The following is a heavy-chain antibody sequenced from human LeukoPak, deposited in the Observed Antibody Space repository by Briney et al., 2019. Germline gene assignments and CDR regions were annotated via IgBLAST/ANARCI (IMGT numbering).Heavy chain of an antibody. V-gene: IGHV2-26*01. D-gene: IGHD6-19*01. J-gene: IGHJ4*02. CDR3: ARFTVAGTYELDY. CDR1: GFSLSNARMG. Sequence: ESGPTLVNPTQTLTLTCTFSGFSLSNARMGVSWIRQPPGKALEWLAHIFSNDEKSYSTSLKSRLTISKDTSKSQVVLTMTNMDPVDTATYYCARFTVAGTYELDYWGQGTLVTVSS. CDR2: IFSNDEK.